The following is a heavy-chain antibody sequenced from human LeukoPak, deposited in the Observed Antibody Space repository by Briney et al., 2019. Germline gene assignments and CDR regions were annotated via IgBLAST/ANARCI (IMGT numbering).Heavy chain of an antibody. V-gene: IGHV3-7*01. Sequence: GGSLRLSCAASGFTFSSYWMSWVRQAPGKGLEWVANIEQDGSEKYYVDSVKGRFTISRDNAKNSLYLQMNSLRAEDTAVYYCARDLAAAGTYWYFDLWGRGTLVTVSS. D-gene: IGHD6-13*01. CDR3: ARDLAAAGTYWYFDL. CDR2: IEQDGSEK. J-gene: IGHJ2*01. CDR1: GFTFSSYW.